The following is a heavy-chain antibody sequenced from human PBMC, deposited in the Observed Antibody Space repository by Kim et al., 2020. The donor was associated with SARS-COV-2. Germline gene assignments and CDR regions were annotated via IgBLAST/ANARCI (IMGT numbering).Heavy chain of an antibody. J-gene: IGHJ3*02. CDR1: GFTFSSYA. D-gene: IGHD1-26*01. V-gene: IGHV3-23*01. Sequence: GGSLRRSCAASGFTFSSYAMSWVRQAPGKGLEWVSAISGSGGSTYYADSVKGRFTISRDNSKNTLYLQMNSLRAEDTAVYYCAKDLTYRVPRGSYSGAFDIWGQGTMVTVSS. CDR3: AKDLTYRVPRGSYSGAFDI. CDR2: ISGSGGST.